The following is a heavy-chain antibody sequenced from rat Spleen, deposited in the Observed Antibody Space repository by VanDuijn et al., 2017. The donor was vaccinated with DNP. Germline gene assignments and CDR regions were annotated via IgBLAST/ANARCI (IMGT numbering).Heavy chain of an antibody. V-gene: IGHV5-46*01. D-gene: IGHD1-3*01. J-gene: IGHJ2*01. CDR2: IGIVGGRT. CDR3: TRTDGSYGFDY. CDR1: GFDFKNFL. Sequence: EVQLVESGGGLVQPGRSMRLSCAASGFDFKNFLMAWVRQTPTQGLEWVATIGIVGGRTYYRDSVKGRFTGSRDDAKTTLYLQMNSLRSEDTATYYCTRTDGSYGFDYWGQGVMVTVSS.